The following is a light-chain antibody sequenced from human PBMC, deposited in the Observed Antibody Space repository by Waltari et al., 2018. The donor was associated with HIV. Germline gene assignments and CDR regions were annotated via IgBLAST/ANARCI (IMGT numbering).Light chain of an antibody. CDR2: INN. V-gene: IGLV1-44*01. CDR3: AAWDDSLNGPHVV. Sequence: QSVLTQPPSASETPGQRVASSCSGSRSDIGSNALNWYQQLPGTAPKLLIYINNQRPSGVPDRFAGSKSGTSASLAISGLQSEDEADYYCAAWDDSLNGPHVVFGGGTKLTVL. J-gene: IGLJ2*01. CDR1: RSDIGSNA.